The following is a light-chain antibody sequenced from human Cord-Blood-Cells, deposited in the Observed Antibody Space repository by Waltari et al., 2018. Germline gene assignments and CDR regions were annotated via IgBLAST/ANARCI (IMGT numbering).Light chain of an antibody. CDR2: LGS. J-gene: IGKJ3*01. CDR3: MQALQTRG. V-gene: IGKV2-28*01. Sequence: DIVMTQSPLSLPVTPGEPASISCRSSQSLLHSNGYNYLDWYLQKPGQSPQLLIYLGSNRASGVPDRFSSSGSGTDFTLKISRVEAEDVGVYYCMQALQTRGFGPGTKVDIK. CDR1: QSLLHSNGYNY.